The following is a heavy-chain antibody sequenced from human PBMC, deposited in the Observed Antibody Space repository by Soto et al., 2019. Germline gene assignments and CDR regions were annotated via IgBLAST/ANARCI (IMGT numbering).Heavy chain of an antibody. Sequence: AGGSLRLSCAASGFTFSSYGMHWVRQAPGKGLEWVAVISYDGSNKYYADSVKGRFTISRDNSKNTLYLQMNSLRAEDTAVYYCAKASAVAYYFDYWGQGTLVTVSS. V-gene: IGHV3-30*18. CDR3: AKASAVAYYFDY. J-gene: IGHJ4*02. CDR1: GFTFSSYG. CDR2: ISYDGSNK. D-gene: IGHD6-19*01.